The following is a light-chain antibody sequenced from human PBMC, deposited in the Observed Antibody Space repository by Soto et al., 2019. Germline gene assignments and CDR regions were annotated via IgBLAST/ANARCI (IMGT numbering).Light chain of an antibody. CDR2: RAS. V-gene: IGKV3-15*01. Sequence: EIVMTQSPATLSVSPGGRATLSCRASQSVSSYLAWYQQRPGQPPRLLIYRASTRATDIPVRFSGSGSGTEFSLTISSLQSEDFAVYYCQQYSTWPPRYTFGQGTKLEI. CDR3: QQYSTWPPRYT. CDR1: QSVSSY. J-gene: IGKJ2*01.